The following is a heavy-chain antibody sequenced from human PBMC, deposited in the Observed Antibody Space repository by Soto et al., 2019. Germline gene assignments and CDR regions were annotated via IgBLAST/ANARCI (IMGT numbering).Heavy chain of an antibody. CDR3: AREVGYGDYVFDY. D-gene: IGHD4-17*01. CDR2: IIPIFGTA. J-gene: IGHJ4*02. V-gene: IGHV1-69*01. Sequence: PSVKVSCKASGGTFSSYAISWVRQAPGQGLEWMGGIIPIFGTANYAQKFQGRVTITADESTSTAYMELSSLRSEDTAVYYCAREVGYGDYVFDYWGQGTLVTVSS. CDR1: GGTFSSYA.